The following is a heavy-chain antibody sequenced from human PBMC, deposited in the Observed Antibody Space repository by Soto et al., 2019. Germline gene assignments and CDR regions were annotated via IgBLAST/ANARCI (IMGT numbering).Heavy chain of an antibody. V-gene: IGHV3-30-3*01. J-gene: IGHJ4*02. CDR3: AREWDTAFDY. D-gene: IGHD5-18*01. Sequence: QVQLVESGGGVVQPGRSLRLSCAASGFTFSSYAMHWVRQAPGKGLEWVAVISYDGSNKYHADSVKGRFTISRDNSKNTLYLQMNSLRAEDTAVYYCAREWDTAFDYWGQGTLVTVSS. CDR1: GFTFSSYA. CDR2: ISYDGSNK.